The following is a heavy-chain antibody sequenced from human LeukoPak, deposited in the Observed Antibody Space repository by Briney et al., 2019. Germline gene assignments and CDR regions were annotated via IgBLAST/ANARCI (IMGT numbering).Heavy chain of an antibody. D-gene: IGHD5/OR15-5a*01. CDR3: ARTRGRVSKTDFDS. CDR2: IYYSGNT. CDR1: GASISSDDYF. V-gene: IGHV4-39*07. J-gene: IGHJ4*02. Sequence: SETLSLTCTLSGASISSDDYFWGWIRHPPGKGLEWIATIYYSGNTYYNPSLSSRVTISAESSKNQFSLRLRSVTAADAAVYFCARTRGRVSKTDFDSWGQGTLVTVSS.